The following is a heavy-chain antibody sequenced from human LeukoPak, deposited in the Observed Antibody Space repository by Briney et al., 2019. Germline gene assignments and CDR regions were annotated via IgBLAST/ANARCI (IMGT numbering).Heavy chain of an antibody. V-gene: IGHV3-30*04. CDR2: ISYDGSNK. Sequence: GGSLRLSCAASGFTFSSYAMQWVRQAPGKGLEWVAVISYDGSNKYYADSGKGRFTISRDNSKNTLYLQMNSLRAEDTAVYYCARERSGSGDYWGQGTLVTVSS. CDR1: GFTFSSYA. CDR3: ARERSGSGDY. J-gene: IGHJ4*02. D-gene: IGHD3-10*01.